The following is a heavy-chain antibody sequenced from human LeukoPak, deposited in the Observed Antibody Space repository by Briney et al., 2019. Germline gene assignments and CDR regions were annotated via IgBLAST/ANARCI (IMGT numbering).Heavy chain of an antibody. CDR3: ARGGYYGSGNDFRFDP. Sequence: SETLSLTCTVSGGSITSTSYYWSWIRQPPGKGLEWIGYIYYSGSTNYKPSLKSRVTISVDTSKNQFSLKLSSVTAADTAVYYCARGGYYGSGNDFRFDPWGQGTLVTVSS. V-gene: IGHV4-61*01. J-gene: IGHJ5*02. D-gene: IGHD3-10*01. CDR2: IYYSGST. CDR1: GGSITSTSYY.